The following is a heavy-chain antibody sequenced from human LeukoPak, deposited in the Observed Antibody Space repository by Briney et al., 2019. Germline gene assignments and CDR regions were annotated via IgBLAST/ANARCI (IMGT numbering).Heavy chain of an antibody. CDR2: IYYSGST. V-gene: IGHV4-59*01. J-gene: IGHJ4*02. D-gene: IGHD1-26*01. Sequence: SETLSLTCTVSGGPITSYHYSWIRQPPGKGLEWIGYIYYSGSTNYNPSLKSRVTISVDTSKNQFSLKLSSVTAADTAVYYCARGGSGTYYHYWGQGTLVTVSS. CDR3: ARGGSGTYYHY. CDR1: GGPITSYH.